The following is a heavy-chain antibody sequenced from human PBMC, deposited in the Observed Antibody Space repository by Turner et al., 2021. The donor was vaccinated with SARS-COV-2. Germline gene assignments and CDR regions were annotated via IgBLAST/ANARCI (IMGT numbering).Heavy chain of an antibody. CDR1: GGTFNRYA. CDR2: SSPNFGRT. D-gene: IGHD6-6*01. J-gene: IGHJ3*02. Sequence: QVLLVQPGAEVKKPGSSVKVSCKTSGGTFNRYAISWVRQAPGQGLEWMGASSPNFGRTNYAQNFLGRVTITADKSTSTAYMELSSLRSEDTATYYCARGTGYSSSSGYTFDIWGQGTRVTVSS. V-gene: IGHV1-69*06. CDR3: ARGTGYSSSSGYTFDI.